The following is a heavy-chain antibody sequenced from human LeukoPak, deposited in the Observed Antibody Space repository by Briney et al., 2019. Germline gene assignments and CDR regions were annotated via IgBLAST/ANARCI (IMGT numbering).Heavy chain of an antibody. CDR3: ARDRSYDSSGYDAFDI. CDR1: GGSISSYY. Sequence: KPSETRSLTCTVSGGSISSYYWSWIRQPPGKGLEWIGYIYYSGSTNYNPSLKSRVTISVDTSKNQFSLKLSSVTAADTAVYYCARDRSYDSSGYDAFDIWGQGTMVTVSS. CDR2: IYYSGST. V-gene: IGHV4-59*01. D-gene: IGHD3-22*01. J-gene: IGHJ3*02.